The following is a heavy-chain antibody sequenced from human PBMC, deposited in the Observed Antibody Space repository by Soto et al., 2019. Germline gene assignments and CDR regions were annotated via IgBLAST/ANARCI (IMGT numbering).Heavy chain of an antibody. CDR3: ARDDGNFWSGYYDY. Sequence: SETLSLTCTVSGGSISSYYWSWIRQPPGKGLEWIGYIYYSGSTNYNPSLKSRVTMSVDTSKKQFSLKLSSVTAADTAVYYCARDDGNFWSGYYDYWGQGPLVTVSS. D-gene: IGHD3-3*01. V-gene: IGHV4-59*01. CDR2: IYYSGST. CDR1: GGSISSYY. J-gene: IGHJ4*02.